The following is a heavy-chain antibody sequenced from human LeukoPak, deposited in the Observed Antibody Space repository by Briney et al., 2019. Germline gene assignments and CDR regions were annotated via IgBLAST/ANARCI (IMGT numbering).Heavy chain of an antibody. CDR2: ISAYNGNT. V-gene: IGHV1-18*01. Sequence: ASVKVPCKASGYTFTSYGISWVRQAPGQGLEWMGWISAYNGNTNYAQKLQGRVTMTTDTSTSTAYMELRSLRSDDTAVYYCARSRGQHIVVVTAKTQLYYFDYWGQGTLVTVSS. J-gene: IGHJ4*02. CDR3: ARSRGQHIVVVTAKTQLYYFDY. D-gene: IGHD2-21*02. CDR1: GYTFTSYG.